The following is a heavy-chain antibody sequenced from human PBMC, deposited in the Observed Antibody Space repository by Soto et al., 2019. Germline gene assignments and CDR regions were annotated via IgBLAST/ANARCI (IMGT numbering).Heavy chain of an antibody. CDR1: GVSISSGNW. CDR2: IFHDGTA. CDR3: ARGAAPKRRPIWSIPKSRAYYFDY. D-gene: IGHD6-13*01. V-gene: IGHV4-4*02. J-gene: IGHJ4*02. Sequence: SETLSLTCAVSGVSISSGNWWTWVRQTPQRGLEYIGEIFHDGTANYYPSFERRVAISVDTSKNQFSLKLSSVTAADTAVYYCARGAAPKRRPIWSIPKSRAYYFDYWGQGTLVTVSS.